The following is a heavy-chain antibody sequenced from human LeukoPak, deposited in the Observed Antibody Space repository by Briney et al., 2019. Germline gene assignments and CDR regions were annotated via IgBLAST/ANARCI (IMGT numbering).Heavy chain of an antibody. CDR1: GFNFGNNA. Sequence: GGSLRLSCAASGFNFGNNAMSWVRQAPGKGLEWVSGISASGRSTYYADSVKGRFTISGDNARSTLWLQMNSLRAEDTAVYYCAKSLWFGELFSYHDYWGQGNLVTVSS. CDR2: ISASGRST. V-gene: IGHV3-23*01. CDR3: AKSLWFGELFSYHDY. J-gene: IGHJ4*02. D-gene: IGHD3-10*01.